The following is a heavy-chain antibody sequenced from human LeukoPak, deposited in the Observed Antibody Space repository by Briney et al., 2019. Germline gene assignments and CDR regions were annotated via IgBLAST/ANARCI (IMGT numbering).Heavy chain of an antibody. Sequence: PGGSLRLSCEGSGFSFSSYWMTWVRQAPEKGLEWVANIKQDGSEKYYVGSVRGRFTISRDNAKNSLYLQMNSLRAEDTAMYYCARQRYSDYWGQGTLVTVSS. CDR1: GFSFSSYW. V-gene: IGHV3-7*01. CDR3: ARQRYSDY. CDR2: IKQDGSEK. D-gene: IGHD1-26*01. J-gene: IGHJ4*02.